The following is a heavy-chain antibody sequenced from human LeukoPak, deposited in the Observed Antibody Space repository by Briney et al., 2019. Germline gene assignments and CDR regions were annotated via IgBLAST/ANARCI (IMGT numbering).Heavy chain of an antibody. CDR3: ARDSTSGSSWFFDY. D-gene: IGHD6-13*01. V-gene: IGHV4-4*02. CDR1: GGPINGSEW. J-gene: IGHJ4*02. Sequence: QPSETLSLTCAVSGGPINGSEWWNWVRQAPGKGLEWIGEIYHSGSASYNPSLKSRVAISVDKSKNQFSLQLRSVTAADTAVYYCARDSTSGSSWFFDYWGQGTLVTVSS. CDR2: IYHSGSA.